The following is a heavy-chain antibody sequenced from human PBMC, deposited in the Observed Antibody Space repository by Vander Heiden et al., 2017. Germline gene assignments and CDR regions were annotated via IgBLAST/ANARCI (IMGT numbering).Heavy chain of an antibody. CDR1: GFTFSSYA. CDR2: ISSNGGST. J-gene: IGHJ4*02. D-gene: IGHD3-22*01. V-gene: IGHV3-64*01. Sequence: EVQLVESGGGLVQPGGSLRLSCAASGFTFSSYAMHWVRQAPGKGLEYVSAISSNGGSTYYANSVKGRVTISRDNSENTLYLQMGSLRAEDMAVYYCARGLPTDYYDSSDRFDYWGQGTMVTVYS. CDR3: ARGLPTDYYDSSDRFDY.